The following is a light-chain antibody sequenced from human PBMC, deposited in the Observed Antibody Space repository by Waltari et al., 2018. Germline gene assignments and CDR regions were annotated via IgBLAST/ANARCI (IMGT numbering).Light chain of an antibody. V-gene: IGLV2-14*03. CDR3: SSYLSTNTEV. CDR2: DVN. Sequence: QSALTQPASVSGSPGQSIDLSCTGTSSEVGAYDYDSWYQQHPGKAPILIIFDVNYRPSGVSNRFSSSKSGNTASLTISGLQPEDEADYYCSSYLSTNTEVFGGGTKVTVL. CDR1: SSEVGAYDY. J-gene: IGLJ2*01.